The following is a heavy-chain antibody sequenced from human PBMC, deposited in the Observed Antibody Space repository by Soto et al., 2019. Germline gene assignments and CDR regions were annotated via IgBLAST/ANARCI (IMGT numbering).Heavy chain of an antibody. J-gene: IGHJ5*02. V-gene: IGHV4-34*01. CDR3: ARAKKGYSSSWYWFDP. CDR1: GGSFSGYY. Sequence: PSETLSLTCAVYGGSFSGYYWSWIRQPPGKGLEWIGEINHSGSTNYNPSLKSRVTISVDTSKNQFSLKLSSVTAADTAVYYCARAKKGYSSSWYWFDPWGQGTLVTVSS. D-gene: IGHD6-13*01. CDR2: INHSGST.